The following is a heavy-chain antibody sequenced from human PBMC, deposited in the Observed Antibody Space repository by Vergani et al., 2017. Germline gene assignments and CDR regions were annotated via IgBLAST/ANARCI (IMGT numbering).Heavy chain of an antibody. V-gene: IGHV4-34*01. J-gene: IGHJ4*02. Sequence: QVQLQQWGAGLLKPSETLSLTCAVYGGSFSGYYWSWIRQPPGKGLEWIGEINHSGSTNYNPSLKSRVTISVDTSKNQFFLKLSSVNAADTAVYYCARDGNDFWGGYYRSPPFYYWGQGTLVTVSS. CDR1: GGSFSGYY. D-gene: IGHD3-3*01. CDR3: ARDGNDFWGGYYRSPPFYY. CDR2: INHSGST.